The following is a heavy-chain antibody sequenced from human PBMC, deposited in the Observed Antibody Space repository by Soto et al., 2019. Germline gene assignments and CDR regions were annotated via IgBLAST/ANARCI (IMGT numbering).Heavy chain of an antibody. J-gene: IGHJ6*02. CDR1: GFTFSTCS. CDR3: AREYTAWPLAYGLDV. D-gene: IGHD2-2*02. CDR2: ISSRSDI. Sequence: GGSLRLSCVGSGFTFSTCSINWVRQAPGKGLEWVSSISSRSDIYYTDSVKGRFAISRDNAKNSVSLQMNSLRAEDTAVYYCAREYTAWPLAYGLDVWGQGATVTASS. V-gene: IGHV3-21*01.